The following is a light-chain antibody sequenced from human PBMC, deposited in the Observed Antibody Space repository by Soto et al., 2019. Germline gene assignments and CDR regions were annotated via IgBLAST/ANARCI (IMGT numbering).Light chain of an antibody. J-gene: IGLJ1*01. CDR1: SSDVGLYDY. Sequence: QSALTQPASVSGSPGQSITISCTGTSSDVGLYDYVSWYQQHPGKAPQLMIYAVSNRPSGVSNRFSASKSGNTASLFISGLQDEEEADYYCSSYKSDSSYVFGSGTKFTV. CDR3: SSYKSDSSYV. CDR2: AVS. V-gene: IGLV2-14*01.